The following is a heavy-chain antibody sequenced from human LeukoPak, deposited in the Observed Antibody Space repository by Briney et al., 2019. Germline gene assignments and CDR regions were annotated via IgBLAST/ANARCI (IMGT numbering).Heavy chain of an antibody. D-gene: IGHD6-13*01. CDR2: IYYSGST. V-gene: IGHV4-39*07. Sequence: SETLSLTCTVSGGSISSSSYYWGWIRQPPGKGLEWIGSIYYSGSTYYNPSLKSRLTMSVDTSKSQFSLNLNSVTVADTAVYYCARGNSSSWPLDYWGQGILVTVSS. CDR1: GGSISSSSYY. J-gene: IGHJ4*02. CDR3: ARGNSSSWPLDY.